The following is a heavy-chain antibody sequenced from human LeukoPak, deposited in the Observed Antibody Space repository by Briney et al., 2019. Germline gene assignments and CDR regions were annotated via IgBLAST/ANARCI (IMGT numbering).Heavy chain of an antibody. V-gene: IGHV3-9*01. CDR2: VSWNSGSI. CDR3: AKGGASFYYYGMDV. J-gene: IGHJ6*02. D-gene: IGHD3-16*02. CDR1: GFTFDDYA. Sequence: GGSLRLSCAASGFTFDDYAMHWVRQAPGKGLEWVSGVSWNSGSIAYADSVKGRFTISRDNAKNSLYLQMNSLSSEDSALYYCAKGGASFYYYGMDVWGQGTTVTVSS.